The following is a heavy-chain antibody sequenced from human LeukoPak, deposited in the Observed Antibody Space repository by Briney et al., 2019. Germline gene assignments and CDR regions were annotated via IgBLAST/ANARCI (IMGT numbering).Heavy chain of an antibody. CDR1: GFTFDDYA. CDR2: ISRNSGSI. CDR3: AKDITPQSDSSGYYDGAFDY. J-gene: IGHJ4*02. Sequence: QSGGSLRLSCAASGFTFDDYAMHWVRQAPGKGLEWVSGISRNSGSIGYADSVKGRFTISRDNAKNSLYLQMNSLRAEDTALYYCAKDITPQSDSSGYYDGAFDYWGQGTLVTVSS. V-gene: IGHV3-9*01. D-gene: IGHD3-22*01.